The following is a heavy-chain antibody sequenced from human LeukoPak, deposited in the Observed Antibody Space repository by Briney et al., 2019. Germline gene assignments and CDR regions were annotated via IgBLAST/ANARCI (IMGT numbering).Heavy chain of an antibody. Sequence: SETLSLTCTVSGGAISSSSHYWGWIRQPPGKGLEWIGSIYHSGSTVYNPSLKSRVAISVDTSRNQFSLKLNSVTASDTAVYYCARNTTLTDWYFDLWGRGTLVTLSS. D-gene: IGHD1-1*01. V-gene: IGHV4-39*01. CDR2: IYHSGST. J-gene: IGHJ2*01. CDR3: ARNTTLTDWYFDL. CDR1: GGAISSSSHY.